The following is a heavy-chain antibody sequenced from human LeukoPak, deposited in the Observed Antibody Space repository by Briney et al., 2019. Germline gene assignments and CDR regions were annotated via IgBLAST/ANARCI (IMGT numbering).Heavy chain of an antibody. CDR3: ARVVAVAASDS. J-gene: IGHJ4*02. D-gene: IGHD6-19*01. CDR2: ISSSSSTI. CDR1: GFTFSSYS. V-gene: IGHV3-48*02. Sequence: GGSLRLSCAASGFTFSSYSMKWVRQAPGKGLEWTSYISSSSSTIYYADSVKGRFTISRDNAKNSLYLQMNSLRDGDTAVYYCARVVAVAASDSWGQGTLVTVSS.